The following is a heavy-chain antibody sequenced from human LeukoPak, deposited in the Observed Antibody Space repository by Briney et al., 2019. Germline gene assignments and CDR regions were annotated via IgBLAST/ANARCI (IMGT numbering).Heavy chain of an antibody. CDR2: ISGSGGST. CDR3: AKGRQETTVVSDGSLDY. J-gene: IGHJ4*02. Sequence: GGSLRLSCAASGFTFSSYSVNWVRQAPGKGLEWVSAISGSGGSTYYADSVKGRFTISRDNSKNTLYLQMNSLRAEDTAVYYCAKGRQETTVVSDGSLDYWGQGTLVTVSS. CDR1: GFTFSSYS. V-gene: IGHV3-23*01. D-gene: IGHD4-23*01.